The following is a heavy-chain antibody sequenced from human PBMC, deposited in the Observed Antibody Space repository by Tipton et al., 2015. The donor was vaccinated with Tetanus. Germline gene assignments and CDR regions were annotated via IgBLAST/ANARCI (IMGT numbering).Heavy chain of an antibody. J-gene: IGHJ4*02. D-gene: IGHD3-22*01. V-gene: IGHV4-4*07. CDR3: ARYYDSSGYYRRRTASSFDY. CDR1: GGTINNYY. Sequence: TLSLTCTVSGGTINNYYWSRIRQPAGKGLEWIGRVYSSGSTNYNPTLKSRVTISVDTCKNQFSLKLSSVTAADTAVYYCARYYDSSGYYRRRTASSFDYWGQGTLVTFSS. CDR2: VYSSGST.